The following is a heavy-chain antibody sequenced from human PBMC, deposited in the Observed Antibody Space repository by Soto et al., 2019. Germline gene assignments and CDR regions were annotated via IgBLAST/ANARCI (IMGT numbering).Heavy chain of an antibody. CDR3: ARGHDFWSGYYGYFDY. CDR1: GGCMSSGGYY. CDR2: IYYSGST. V-gene: IGHV4-31*11. Sequence: SEALSLTCAVSGGCMSSGGYYWSWIRQHPGKGLEWIGYIYYSGSTYYNPSLKSRVTISVDTSKNQFSLKLSSVTAADTAVYYCARGHDFWSGYYGYFDYWGQGTLVTVSS. D-gene: IGHD3-3*01. J-gene: IGHJ4*02.